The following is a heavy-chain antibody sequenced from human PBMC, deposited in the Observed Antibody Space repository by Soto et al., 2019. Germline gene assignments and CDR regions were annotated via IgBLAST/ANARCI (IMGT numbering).Heavy chain of an antibody. J-gene: IGHJ5*02. V-gene: IGHV3-21*01. CDR1: GFTFSSYS. D-gene: IGHD4-4*01. Sequence: EVQLVESGGGLVKPGGSLRLSCAASGFTFSSYSMNWVRQAPGKGLEWVSSISSSSSYIYYADSVKGRFTISRDNAKNSLYLQMNSLRAEDTAVDYWARDPTAVTSRVDPWGQGTLVTVAS. CDR2: ISSSSSYI. CDR3: ARDPTAVTSRVDP.